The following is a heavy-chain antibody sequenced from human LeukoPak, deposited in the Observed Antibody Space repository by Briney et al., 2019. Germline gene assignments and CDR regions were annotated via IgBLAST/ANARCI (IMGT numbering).Heavy chain of an antibody. CDR3: ASWAGGNAPVASFDY. CDR2: INLNSGDT. Sequence: GASVEVSCKPSGYTFTGYDMHWMRQAPGQGLEWVGWINLNSGDTNYAQKFQGRVTITRDTSISTAYMELRRLRSDDTAVYYCASWAGGNAPVASFDYWGQGTLVTVSS. J-gene: IGHJ4*02. CDR1: GYTFTGYD. D-gene: IGHD1-14*01. V-gene: IGHV1-2*02.